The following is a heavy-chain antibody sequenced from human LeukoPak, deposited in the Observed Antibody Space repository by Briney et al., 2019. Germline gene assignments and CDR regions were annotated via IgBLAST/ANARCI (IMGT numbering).Heavy chain of an antibody. CDR2: IKQDGSEK. D-gene: IGHD4-17*01. CDR3: ARESDYAVGY. J-gene: IGHJ4*02. Sequence: GGSLRLSCAASGFTFSNYWMSWARQAPGKGLEWVANIKQDGSEKYYVDSVKGRFTISRDNAKNSLYLQMNSLRAEDTAVYYCARESDYAVGYWGQGTLVTVSS. V-gene: IGHV3-7*01. CDR1: GFTFSNYW.